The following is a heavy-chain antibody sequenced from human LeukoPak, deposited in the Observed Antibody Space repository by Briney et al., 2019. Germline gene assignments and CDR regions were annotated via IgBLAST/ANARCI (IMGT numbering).Heavy chain of an antibody. J-gene: IGHJ4*02. D-gene: IGHD3-3*01. CDR1: GFTFSSYA. CDR2: ISGSGGST. Sequence: GGSLRLSCAASGFTFSSYAMSWVRQAPGKGLEWVSAISGSGGSTYYADSVKGRFTISRGNSKNTLYLQMNSLRAEDTAVYYCAERTTIFGTHLDYWGQGTLVTVSS. CDR3: AERTTIFGTHLDY. V-gene: IGHV3-23*01.